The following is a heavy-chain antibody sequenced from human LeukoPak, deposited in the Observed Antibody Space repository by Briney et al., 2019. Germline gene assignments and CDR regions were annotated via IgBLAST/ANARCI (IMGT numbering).Heavy chain of an antibody. J-gene: IGHJ4*02. D-gene: IGHD3-3*01. CDR1: GFTFSSYW. CDR2: IKQDGSEK. V-gene: IGHV3-7*01. Sequence: PGGSLRLSCAASGFTFSSYWMSWVRQAPGKGLEWVANIKQDGSEKYYVDSVKGRFTISRDNAKNSLYLQMNSLRAEDTAVYYCARTDYDFWSGYYPFDYWGQGTLVTVSS. CDR3: ARTDYDFWSGYYPFDY.